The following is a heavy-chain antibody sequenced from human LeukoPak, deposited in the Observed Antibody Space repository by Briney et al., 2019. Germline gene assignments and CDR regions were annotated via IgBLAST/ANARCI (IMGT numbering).Heavy chain of an antibody. CDR1: GDTFGNYD. J-gene: IGHJ5*02. CDR3: ARGGWQTTGWYADH. D-gene: IGHD6-19*01. CDR2: ILPVLGRP. Sequence: GASVKVSRKASGDTFGNYDFAWVRLAPGQGLEWMGGILPVLGRPDYAQRFQDRITITADESTSTVYLQLSSLRSDDTAVYYCARGGWQTTGWYADHWGQGTLVTVAS. V-gene: IGHV1-69*01.